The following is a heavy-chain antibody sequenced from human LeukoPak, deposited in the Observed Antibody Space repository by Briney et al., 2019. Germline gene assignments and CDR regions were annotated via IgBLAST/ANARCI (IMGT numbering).Heavy chain of an antibody. CDR3: VRDDVYYYDSSGYPH. Sequence: GGSLRLSCSASGFTFTIYTMHWVRQAPGKGLEYVSAISSNGGTTYYADSVKGRFSISRDNSKNTLFLQLSSLRPEDTAVYYCVRDDVYYYDSSGYPHWGQGTLVTVSS. CDR1: GFTFTIYT. J-gene: IGHJ1*01. CDR2: ISSNGGTT. D-gene: IGHD3-22*01. V-gene: IGHV3-64D*06.